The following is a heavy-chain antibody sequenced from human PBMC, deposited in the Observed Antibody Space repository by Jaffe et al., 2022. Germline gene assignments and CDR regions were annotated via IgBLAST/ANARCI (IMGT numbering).Heavy chain of an antibody. V-gene: IGHV4-38-2*01. D-gene: IGHD3-10*01. J-gene: IGHJ5*02. CDR2: IYHSGST. CDR1: GYSISSGYY. CDR3: ARVPPDYYGSGRFDP. Sequence: QVQLQESGPGLVKPSETLSLTCAVSGYSISSGYYWGWIRQPPGKGLEWIGSIYHSGSTYYNPSLKSRVTISVDTSKNQFSLKLSSVTAADTAVYYCARVPPDYYGSGRFDPWGQGTLVTVSS.